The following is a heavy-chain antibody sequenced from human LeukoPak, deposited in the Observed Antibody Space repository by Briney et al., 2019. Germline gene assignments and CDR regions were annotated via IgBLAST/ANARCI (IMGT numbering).Heavy chain of an antibody. J-gene: IGHJ4*02. CDR3: ARGPVRVSGSYQYNFDY. D-gene: IGHD1-26*01. Sequence: SGGSLRLSCVASGFTFSSYSMNWVRLAPGKGLEWVSSISSSSSYIYYADSVKGRFTISRDNAKNSLYLQMNSLRAEDTAVYYCARGPVRVSGSYQYNFDYWGQGTLVTVSS. CDR2: ISSSSSYI. CDR1: GFTFSSYS. V-gene: IGHV3-21*01.